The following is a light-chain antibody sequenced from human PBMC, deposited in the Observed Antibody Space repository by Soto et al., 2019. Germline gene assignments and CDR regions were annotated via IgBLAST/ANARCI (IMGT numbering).Light chain of an antibody. J-gene: IGKJ4*01. CDR2: GAS. CDR3: QQYNNWRPLT. CDR1: RSVNSN. V-gene: IGKV3-15*01. Sequence: EIVMTQSPATLSVSPGERATLSSMASRSVNSNLAWYQHKPGQAPRRLIYGASTRATGIPGRFSGSESGTEFTLTISSLQSEDSAVYYCQQYNNWRPLTFGGGTEVDIK.